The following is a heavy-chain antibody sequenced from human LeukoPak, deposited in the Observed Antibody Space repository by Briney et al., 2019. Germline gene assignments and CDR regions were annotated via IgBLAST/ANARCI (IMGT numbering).Heavy chain of an antibody. CDR1: GGSISSSSYY. Sequence: TSETLSLTCTVSGGSISSSSYYWGWIRQPPGKGLEWIGSIYYSGSTYYNPSLKSRVTISVDTSKNQFSLKLSSVTAADTAVYYCARLPRHYSSGWYYFDYWGQGTLVTVSS. V-gene: IGHV4-39*01. CDR3: ARLPRHYSSGWYYFDY. J-gene: IGHJ4*02. D-gene: IGHD6-19*01. CDR2: IYYSGST.